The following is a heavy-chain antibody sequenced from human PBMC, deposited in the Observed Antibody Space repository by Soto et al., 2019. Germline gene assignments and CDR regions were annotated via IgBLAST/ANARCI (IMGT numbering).Heavy chain of an antibody. J-gene: IGHJ4*02. Sequence: ASVKGACKASGYTFTRYYVHWVRQAPGQGLEWMGIVSPSGDSTSYAQKFQGSVTMTTDTSTSTVYMELSSLRSEDTAVYYCARVSASAGINWGQGTLVTVSS. CDR1: GYTFTRYY. CDR3: ARVSASAGIN. D-gene: IGHD6-13*01. CDR2: VSPSGDST. V-gene: IGHV1-46*03.